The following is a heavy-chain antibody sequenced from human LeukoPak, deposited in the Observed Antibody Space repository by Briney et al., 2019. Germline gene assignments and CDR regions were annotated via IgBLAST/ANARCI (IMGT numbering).Heavy chain of an antibody. V-gene: IGHV1-2*02. CDR3: ARGGRGWLSPYYFDY. CDR1: GYTFTGYY. CDR2: INPNSGGT. D-gene: IGHD3-22*01. Sequence: ASVKVSCKASGYTFTGYYMHWVRQAPGQGLEWMGWINPNSGGTNYAQKFQGRVTMTGDTSISTAYMELSRLRSDDTAVYYCARGGRGWLSPYYFDYWGQGTLVTVSS. J-gene: IGHJ4*02.